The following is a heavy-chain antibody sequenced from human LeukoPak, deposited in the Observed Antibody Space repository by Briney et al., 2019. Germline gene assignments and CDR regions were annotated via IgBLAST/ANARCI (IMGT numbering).Heavy chain of an antibody. V-gene: IGHV4-39*01. CDR3: ARALGYCSGGSCTRGYNWFDP. Sequence: SETLSLTCTVPGGSISSSDYYWGWIRQPPGKGLEWIGSIYYGGSTYYNPSLKSRVTISVDTSMNQFSLKLSFVTTADTAVYYCARALGYCSGGSCTRGYNWFDPWGQGTLVTVPS. D-gene: IGHD2-15*01. J-gene: IGHJ5*02. CDR1: GGSISSSDYY. CDR2: IYYGGST.